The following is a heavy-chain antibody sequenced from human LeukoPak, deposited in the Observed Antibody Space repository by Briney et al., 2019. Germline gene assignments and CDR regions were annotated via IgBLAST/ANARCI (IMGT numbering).Heavy chain of an antibody. CDR3: ARSEMYYYDSSGYYPKYFQH. CDR2: IYYSGST. V-gene: IGHV4-59*01. CDR1: GGSISSYY. Sequence: RSSETLSLTCTVSGGSISSYYWSWILQPPAKRLEWIGYIYYSGSTNYNPSLKSRVTISVDTSKNQFSLKLSSVTAADTAVYYCARSEMYYYDSSGYYPKYFQHWGQGTLVTVSS. D-gene: IGHD3-22*01. J-gene: IGHJ1*01.